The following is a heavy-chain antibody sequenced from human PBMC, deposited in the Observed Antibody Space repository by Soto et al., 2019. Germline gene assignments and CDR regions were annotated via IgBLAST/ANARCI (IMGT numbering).Heavy chain of an antibody. V-gene: IGHV1-46*03. CDR3: AREPPSTVTTDYFDY. Sequence: QVQLVQSGAEVKRPGASVKVSCKASGYTFTSYYIHWVRQAPGQGLEWMGIMNPSGGSTTNAQKFQGRLTMTRDTSTSTVYMELSSLRSEDTAVYYCAREPPSTVTTDYFDYWGQGTLVTVSS. J-gene: IGHJ4*02. CDR1: GYTFTSYY. CDR2: MNPSGGST. D-gene: IGHD4-17*01.